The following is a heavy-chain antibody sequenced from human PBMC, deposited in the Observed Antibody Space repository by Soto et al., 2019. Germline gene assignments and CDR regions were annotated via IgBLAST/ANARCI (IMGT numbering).Heavy chain of an antibody. J-gene: IGHJ5*02. V-gene: IGHV4-34*01. Sequence: QVQLQQWGAGLLKPSETLSLTCAVYGGSFSGYYWSWIRQPPGTGLVWIGEINHSGSTNYNPSLKSRVTISVDTSKNQFSLKLSSVTAADTAVYYGASEGTYGDRKGGFDPWGQGTLGTVSS. CDR3: ASEGTYGDRKGGFDP. CDR2: INHSGST. D-gene: IGHD4-17*01. CDR1: GGSFSGYY.